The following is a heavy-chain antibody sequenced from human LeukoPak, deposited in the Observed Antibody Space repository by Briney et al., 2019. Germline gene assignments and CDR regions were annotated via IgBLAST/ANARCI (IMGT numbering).Heavy chain of an antibody. CDR3: ARDPPDY. CDR1: GFTFSSYE. Sequence: GGSLRLSCAASGFTFSSYEMNWVRQAPGKGLEWVSYILNSGTTTYYADSVKGRFAISRDNAKNSLYLQMNSLRAEDTGVYYCARDPPDYWGQGILVTVSS. CDR2: ILNSGTTT. J-gene: IGHJ4*02. V-gene: IGHV3-48*03.